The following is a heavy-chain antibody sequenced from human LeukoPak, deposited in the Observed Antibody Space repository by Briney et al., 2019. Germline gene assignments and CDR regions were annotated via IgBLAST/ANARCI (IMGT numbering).Heavy chain of an antibody. D-gene: IGHD3-3*01. CDR1: GFTFSSYG. CDR2: IWYDGSNK. V-gene: IGHV3-33*01. CDR3: ARDLAFWSGYSAGMDV. Sequence: PGGSLRLSCAASGFTFSSYGMHWVRQAPGKGLEWVAVIWYDGSNKYYADSVKGRFTISRDNSKNSLYLQMNSLRAEDTAVYYCARDLAFWSGYSAGMDVWGQGTTVTVSS. J-gene: IGHJ6*02.